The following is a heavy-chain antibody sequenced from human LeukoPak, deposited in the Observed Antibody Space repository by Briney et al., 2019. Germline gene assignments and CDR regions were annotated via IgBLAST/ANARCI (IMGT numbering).Heavy chain of an antibody. V-gene: IGHV4-59*01. J-gene: IGHJ5*02. CDR3: ARVKYCSSTSCYKRGKSWFDP. CDR1: GGSISSYY. Sequence: PSETLSLTCTVSGGSISSYYWNWIRQPPGKGLEWIGYIYYSGSTNYNPSLKSRVTISVDTSKNQFSLKLSSVAAADTAVYYCARVKYCSSTSCYKRGKSWFDPWGQGTLVTVSS. CDR2: IYYSGST. D-gene: IGHD2-2*02.